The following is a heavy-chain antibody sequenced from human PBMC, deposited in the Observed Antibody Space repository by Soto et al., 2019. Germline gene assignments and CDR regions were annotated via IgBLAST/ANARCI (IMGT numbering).Heavy chain of an antibody. CDR3: ARDFGMDV. J-gene: IGHJ6*02. V-gene: IGHV3-11*01. CDR2: TGHSGSPT. Sequence: GGSLRLSCSASGFTLSEDYMSWVRQVPGKGLEGVSYTGHSGSPTEYADSVKGRFTISRDKVNNSLFLQMNSLRADDTAVYDCARDFGMDVWGHGITVTVS. CDR1: GFTLSEDY.